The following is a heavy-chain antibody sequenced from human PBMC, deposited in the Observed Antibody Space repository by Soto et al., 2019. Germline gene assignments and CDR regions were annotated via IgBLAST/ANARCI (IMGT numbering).Heavy chain of an antibody. Sequence: EVQLVESGGGLAKPGGSLRLSCVASEFPCGNAWMRWVLQAPVKGLEWVGRIKRKTDGGTADYAAPVRGRFTISRDDSNNTLYLQMNSLKTEDTGVYFCATTTPDDVWGGSSTGCFHPWGQGTLVTGSS. D-gene: IGHD3-3*01. CDR2: IKRKTDGGTA. J-gene: IGHJ5*02. CDR1: EFPCGNAW. V-gene: IGHV3-15*05. CDR3: ATTTPDDVWGGSSTGCFHP.